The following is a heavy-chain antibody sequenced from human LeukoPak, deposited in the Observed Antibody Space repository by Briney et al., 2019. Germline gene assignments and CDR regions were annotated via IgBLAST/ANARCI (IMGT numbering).Heavy chain of an antibody. CDR1: GYTFTSYG. CDR3: ARAYCSSTSCLLSDY. J-gene: IGHJ4*02. CDR2: IIAYNGKT. Sequence: ASVKVSCKASGYTFTSYGISWVRQAPGQGLEWMGWIIAYNGKTSYAQKLQGRVTMTTDTSTSTAYMELRSLRSDDTAVYYCARAYCSSTSCLLSDYWGQGTLVTVSS. V-gene: IGHV1-18*01. D-gene: IGHD2-2*01.